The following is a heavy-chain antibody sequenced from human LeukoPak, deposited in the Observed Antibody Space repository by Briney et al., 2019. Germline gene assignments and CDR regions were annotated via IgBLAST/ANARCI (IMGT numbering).Heavy chain of an antibody. CDR1: GYTFTTYN. CDR3: ARDQRYSSSWFDY. Sequence: ASVKVSCKASGYTFTTYNINWVRQAPGQGLEWMGWITADNGNTNYAQKFQGRVTMTTDTSTSTAYMELRSLRSDDTAVYYCARDQRYSSSWFDYWGQGTLVTVSS. J-gene: IGHJ4*02. V-gene: IGHV1-18*01. CDR2: ITADNGNT. D-gene: IGHD6-13*01.